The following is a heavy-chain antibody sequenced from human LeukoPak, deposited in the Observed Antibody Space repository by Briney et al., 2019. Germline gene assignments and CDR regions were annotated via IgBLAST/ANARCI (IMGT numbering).Heavy chain of an antibody. CDR1: GGTFSSYA. J-gene: IGHJ3*02. D-gene: IGHD3-22*01. CDR2: IIPIFGTA. Sequence: ASVKVSCKASGGTFSSYAISWVRQAPGQGLEWMGGIIPIFGTANYAQKFQGRVTITTDESTSTAYMELSSLRSEDTAVYYCANYYYDSIGAFDIWGQGTMVTVSS. CDR3: ANYYYDSIGAFDI. V-gene: IGHV1-69*05.